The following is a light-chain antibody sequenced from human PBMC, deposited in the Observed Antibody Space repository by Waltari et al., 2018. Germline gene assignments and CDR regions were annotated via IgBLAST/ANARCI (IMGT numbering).Light chain of an antibody. V-gene: IGKV1-16*02. CDR3: QQYNSFPLT. CDR2: GAS. Sequence: DIQMTQSRSSLSASVGDRVTIPCRASQDISNYLAWFQQKPGKAPKSLIYGASNLQSGVPSKFSGSGSGTDFTLTISSLQPEDSATYYCQQYNSFPLTFGGGTKVEIK. CDR1: QDISNY. J-gene: IGKJ4*01.